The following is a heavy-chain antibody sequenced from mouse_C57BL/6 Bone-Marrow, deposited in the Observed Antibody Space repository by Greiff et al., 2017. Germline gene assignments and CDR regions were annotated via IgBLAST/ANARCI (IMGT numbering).Heavy chain of an antibody. V-gene: IGHV1-22*01. D-gene: IGHD1-1*01. CDR2: INPNNGGT. Sequence: VHVKQSGPELVKPGASVKMSCKASGYTFTDYNMHWVKQSHGKSLEWIGYINPNNGGTSYNQKFKGKATVTVNKSSSTAYMELRSLTSEDSAVYYCARNYYGSSSFDYWGQGTTLTVSS. CDR1: GYTFTDYN. CDR3: ARNYYGSSSFDY. J-gene: IGHJ2*01.